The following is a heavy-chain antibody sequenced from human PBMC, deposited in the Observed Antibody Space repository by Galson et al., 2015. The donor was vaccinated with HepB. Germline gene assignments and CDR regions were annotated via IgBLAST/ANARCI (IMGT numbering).Heavy chain of an antibody. J-gene: IGHJ4*02. CDR1: GGTFSSYA. D-gene: IGHD3-10*01. Sequence: SVKVSCKASGGTFSSYAISWVRQAPGQGLEWMGGIIPIFGTANYAQKFQGRVTITADESTSTAYMELSSLRSEDTAVYYCARRPYGSGGSTYYFDYWGQGTLVTVSS. V-gene: IGHV1-69*13. CDR2: IIPIFGTA. CDR3: ARRPYGSGGSTYYFDY.